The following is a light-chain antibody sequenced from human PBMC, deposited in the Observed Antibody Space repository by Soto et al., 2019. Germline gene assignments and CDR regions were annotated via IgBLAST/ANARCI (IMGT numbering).Light chain of an antibody. CDR1: SSNIGAGFD. Sequence: QSALTHPPSVSGAPGQQVTISCTGSSSNIGAGFDVHWYQQLPGTAPKLLIYCNSNRPSGVPDRFSGSKSGPSASLAITWIQAEYEAYYYCQSSNNSLSAIFVFGTGTKVT. J-gene: IGLJ1*01. CDR3: QSSNNSLSAIFV. CDR2: CNS. V-gene: IGLV1-40*01.